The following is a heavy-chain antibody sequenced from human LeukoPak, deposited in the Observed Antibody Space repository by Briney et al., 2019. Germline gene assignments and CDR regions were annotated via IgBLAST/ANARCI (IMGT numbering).Heavy chain of an antibody. CDR1: GYTFTSYG. V-gene: IGHV1-18*01. CDR3: ARGRLGYCSGGSCSDFDY. J-gene: IGHJ4*02. D-gene: IGHD2-15*01. Sequence: ASVKVSCKASGYTFTSYGITWVRQAPGQGLEWMGWISDYNGNTNYAQKLQDRVTVTTDTSTSTAYMELRSLRSDDTAVYYCARGRLGYCSGGSCSDFDYWGQGTLVTVSS. CDR2: ISDYNGNT.